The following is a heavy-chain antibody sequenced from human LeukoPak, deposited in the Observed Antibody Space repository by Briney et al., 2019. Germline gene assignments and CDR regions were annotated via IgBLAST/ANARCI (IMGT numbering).Heavy chain of an antibody. CDR3: ARDPIRDGYTP. CDR2: INHSGST. Sequence: PSETLSLTCAVYGGSLSGYYWSWISQTPGKWLEWIGEINHSGSTNHNPSLKSRVTISVDTSKNQFSLKLSSVTAADTAVYYCARDPIRDGYTPWGQGTLVTVSS. CDR1: GGSLSGYY. V-gene: IGHV4-34*01. D-gene: IGHD5-24*01. J-gene: IGHJ5*02.